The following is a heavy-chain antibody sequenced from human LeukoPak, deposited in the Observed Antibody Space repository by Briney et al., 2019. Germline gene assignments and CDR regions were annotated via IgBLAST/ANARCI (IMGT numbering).Heavy chain of an antibody. CDR3: AKDLPDGYNTR. J-gene: IGHJ4*02. CDR1: GFTFDDYG. D-gene: IGHD5-24*01. V-gene: IGHV3-20*04. CDR2: INWNGGST. Sequence: GGSLRLSCAASGFTFDDYGMSWVRQAPGKGLEWVSGINWNGGSTGYADSVKGRFTISRDNAKNSLYLQMNSLRAEDTALYYCAKDLPDGYNTRWGQGTLVTVSS.